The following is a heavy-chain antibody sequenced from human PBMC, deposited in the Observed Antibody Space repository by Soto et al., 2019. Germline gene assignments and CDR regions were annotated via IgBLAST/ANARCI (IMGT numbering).Heavy chain of an antibody. CDR2: ISSSSSTI. D-gene: IGHD6-19*01. CDR3: ARGARIAVASNQQRNNYFDY. V-gene: IGHV3-48*02. CDR1: GFTFSSYS. Sequence: PGGSLRLSCAASGFTFSSYSMNWVRQAPGKGLEWVSYISSSSSTIYYADSVKGRFTISRDNAKNSLYLQMNSLRDEDTAVYYCARGARIAVASNQQRNNYFDYWGQGTLVTVSS. J-gene: IGHJ4*02.